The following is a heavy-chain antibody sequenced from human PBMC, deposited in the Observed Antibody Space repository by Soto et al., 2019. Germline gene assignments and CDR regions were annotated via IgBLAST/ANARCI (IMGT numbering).Heavy chain of an antibody. V-gene: IGHV3-30*18. Sequence: GGSLRLSCAASGFTFSSYGMHWVRQAPGKGLEWVAIISYDGSNTYYADSVKGRFTISRDNSKNTLYLQMNSLRAEDTAVYYCAKAGQQWLVSWFDPWGQGTLVTVSS. J-gene: IGHJ5*02. CDR2: ISYDGSNT. D-gene: IGHD6-19*01. CDR1: GFTFSSYG. CDR3: AKAGQQWLVSWFDP.